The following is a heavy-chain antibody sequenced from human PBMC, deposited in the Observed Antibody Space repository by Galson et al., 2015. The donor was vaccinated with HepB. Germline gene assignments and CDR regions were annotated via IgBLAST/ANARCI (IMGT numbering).Heavy chain of an antibody. Sequence: CAIPGDSVSSNSAAWYWIRQSPSRALEWLGRTYFRSKWYNDYAESVRSRITISLDTSKNQFSLQLQSVTPEDTAVYYCARVAGTIYYYGMDVWGQGTTVTVSS. CDR1: GDSVSSNSAA. CDR2: TYFRSKWYN. J-gene: IGHJ6*02. CDR3: ARVAGTIYYYGMDV. D-gene: IGHD2-15*01. V-gene: IGHV6-1*01.